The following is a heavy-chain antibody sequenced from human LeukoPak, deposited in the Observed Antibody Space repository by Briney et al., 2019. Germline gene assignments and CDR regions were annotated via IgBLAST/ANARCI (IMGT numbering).Heavy chain of an antibody. CDR3: ASTYGSGSYGDYYYYGMDV. CDR2: MIPIFGTA. CDR1: GGTFSSYA. Sequence: SVKVSCKASGGTFSSYAISWVRQAPGQGLEWMGGMIPIFGTANYAQKFQGRVTITADESTSTAYMELSSLRSEDTAVYYCASTYGSGSYGDYYYYGMDVWGEGTTVTVSS. V-gene: IGHV1-69*13. D-gene: IGHD3-10*01. J-gene: IGHJ6*04.